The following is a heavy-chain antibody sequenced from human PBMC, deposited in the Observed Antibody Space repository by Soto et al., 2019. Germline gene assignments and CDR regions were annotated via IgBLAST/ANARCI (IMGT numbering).Heavy chain of an antibody. CDR1: GFTFSSYS. V-gene: IGHV3-48*02. CDR2: ISSSGTAI. D-gene: IGHD3-3*02. Sequence: VGSLRLSCAVSGFTFSSYSMNWVRQAPGKGLEWVSYISSSGTAIYSADSVKGRFTISRDNAKNSLYLQMNSLRDEDTAVYYCARDIMPRLGFYQCGMDVWGQGTTVTAP. CDR3: ARDIMPRLGFYQCGMDV. J-gene: IGHJ6*02.